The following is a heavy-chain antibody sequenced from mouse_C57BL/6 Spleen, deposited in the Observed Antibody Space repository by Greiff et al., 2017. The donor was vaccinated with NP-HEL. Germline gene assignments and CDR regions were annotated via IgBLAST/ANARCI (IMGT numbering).Heavy chain of an antibody. D-gene: IGHD2-3*01. V-gene: IGHV1-55*01. CDR3: ARWLLRRGSFDY. Sequence: QVQLQQSGAELVKPGASVKMSCKASGYTFTSYWITWVKQRPGQGLEWIGDIYPGSGSTNYNEKFKSKATLTVVTSSSTAYMQLSSLTSEDSAVYYCARWLLRRGSFDYWGQGTTLTVSS. CDR1: GYTFTSYW. J-gene: IGHJ2*01. CDR2: IYPGSGST.